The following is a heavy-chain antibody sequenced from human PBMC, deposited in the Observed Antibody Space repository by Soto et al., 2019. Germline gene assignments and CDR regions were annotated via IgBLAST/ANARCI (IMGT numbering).Heavy chain of an antibody. D-gene: IGHD3-10*01. Sequence: QVQLVQSGAEVGKPGASVKVSCKASGYTFTTYGISWVRQAPGQGLEWMGWISTYNGNTQFAQKFQGRVTMTTDISTSTAYMELRSLTSDDTAVYYCARDWSAEVLPDYWGQGTLVTVSS. CDR2: ISTYNGNT. V-gene: IGHV1-18*01. CDR3: ARDWSAEVLPDY. CDR1: GYTFTTYG. J-gene: IGHJ4*02.